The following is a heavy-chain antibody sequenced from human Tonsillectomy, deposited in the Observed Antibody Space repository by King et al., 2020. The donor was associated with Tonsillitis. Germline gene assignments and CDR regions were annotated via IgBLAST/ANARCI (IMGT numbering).Heavy chain of an antibody. CDR2: FDPEDGET. CDR1: GYTLTELS. J-gene: IGHJ6*03. Sequence: VQLVQSGAEVKKPGASVKVSCKVSGYTLTELSIHWVRQAPGKGLEWMGGFDPEDGETIYAQKFQGRVTVTEDTSTDTAYMELSSLRSEDTAVYYCATVSLGNYYYYYYMDVWGKGTTVTVSS. D-gene: IGHD1-1*01. CDR3: ATVSLGNYYYYYYMDV. V-gene: IGHV1-24*01.